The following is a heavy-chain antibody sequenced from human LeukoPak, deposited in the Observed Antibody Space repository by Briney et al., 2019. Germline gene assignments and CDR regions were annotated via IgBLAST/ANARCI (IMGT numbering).Heavy chain of an antibody. CDR2: INPSGGST. CDR1: GYAFSTYH. J-gene: IGHJ4*02. Sequence: ASVKVSCKTSGYAFSTYHMHWVRQAPGQGLEWIGIINPSGGSTHYAQRFLGRVTMTRDTSTSTVYMELSNLRSEDTALYYCARATGTVAAGGYYFDYWAREPWSPSPQ. V-gene: IGHV1-46*01. D-gene: IGHD1-26*01. CDR3: ARATGTVAAGGYYFDY.